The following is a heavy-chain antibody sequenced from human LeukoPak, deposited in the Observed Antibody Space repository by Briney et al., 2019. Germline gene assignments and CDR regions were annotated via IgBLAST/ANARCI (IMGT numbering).Heavy chain of an antibody. CDR1: GFTFSTFA. CDR2: IFPSGGEI. J-gene: IGHJ4*02. V-gene: IGHV3-23*01. Sequence: GGSLRLSCAASGFTFSTFAMIWVRQPPGKGLEWVSSIFPSGGEIHYADSVRGRFTISRDNSKSTLSLQMNSLRAEDTAVYYCARQGLRYFDWLSIMGIDYWGQGTLVTVSS. D-gene: IGHD3-9*01. CDR3: ARQGLRYFDWLSIMGIDY.